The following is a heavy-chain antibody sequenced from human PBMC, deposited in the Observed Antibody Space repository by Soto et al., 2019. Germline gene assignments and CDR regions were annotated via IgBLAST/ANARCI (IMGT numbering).Heavy chain of an antibody. D-gene: IGHD6-13*01. CDR1: GYTFTSYG. CDR3: ARALDQNRQLGYYYGMDV. CDR2: ISAYNGNT. J-gene: IGHJ6*02. V-gene: IGHV1-18*01. Sequence: GGSVKVSCKASGYTFTSYGISWVRQAPGQGLEWMGWISAYNGNTNYAQKLQGRVTMTTDTSTSTAYMELRSLRSDDTAVYYCARALDQNRQLGYYYGMDVWGQGTTVTVSS.